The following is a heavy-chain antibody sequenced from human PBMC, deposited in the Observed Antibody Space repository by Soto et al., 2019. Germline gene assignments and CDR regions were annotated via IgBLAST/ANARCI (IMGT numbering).Heavy chain of an antibody. CDR1: GASISSDDYY. V-gene: IGHV4-30-4*01. CDR2: ISYSGST. Sequence: QVQLQESGPGLVKPSQTLSLTCSISGASISSDDYYWSWFRQPPGKGLEWIGYISYSGSTYYNPSLKSRITISVDTSKTQFSLILSSVTAADTAVFYCAREVNNYYGMDVWAQGTTVTVSS. CDR3: AREVNNYYGMDV. J-gene: IGHJ6*02.